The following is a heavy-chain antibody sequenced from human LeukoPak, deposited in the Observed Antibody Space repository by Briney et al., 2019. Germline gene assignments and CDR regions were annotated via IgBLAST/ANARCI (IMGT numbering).Heavy chain of an antibody. D-gene: IGHD6-19*01. CDR3: AKVGRPGIAVAGGEEGDY. CDR2: ISSSSSNI. Sequence: GGTLRLSCAASGFTFSSYSMNWVRQAPGKGLEWVSSISSSSSNIYYAYSVKGRFTISRDNSKNTLYLQMNSLRAEDTAVYYCAKVGRPGIAVAGGEEGDYWGQGTLVSVSS. J-gene: IGHJ4*02. CDR1: GFTFSSYS. V-gene: IGHV3-21*04.